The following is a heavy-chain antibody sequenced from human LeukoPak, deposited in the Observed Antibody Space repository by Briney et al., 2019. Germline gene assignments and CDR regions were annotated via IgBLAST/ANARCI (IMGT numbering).Heavy chain of an antibody. Sequence: GGSLRLSCAASGFTFSTFAMIWVRQPPGKGLEWVSSIFPSGGEIHYADSVRGRFTISRDNSKSTLSLQMNSLRAEDTAVYYCARVIGGWRYFDYWGQGTLVTVSS. V-gene: IGHV3-23*01. CDR2: IFPSGGEI. J-gene: IGHJ4*02. CDR1: GFTFSTFA. CDR3: ARVIGGWRYFDY. D-gene: IGHD6-19*01.